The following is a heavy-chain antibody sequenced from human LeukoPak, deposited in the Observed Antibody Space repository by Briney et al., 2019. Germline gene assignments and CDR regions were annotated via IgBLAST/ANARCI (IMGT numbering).Heavy chain of an antibody. CDR2: IRYDGSNK. D-gene: IGHD3-10*01. J-gene: IGHJ4*02. V-gene: IGHV3-30*02. CDR3: ARGRGTMVRGVIRGSVTPDY. CDR1: GFTFSSYG. Sequence: GGSLRLSCAASGFTFSSYGMHWVRQAPGKGLEWVAFIRYDGSNKYYADSVKGRFTISRDNSKNTLYLQMNSLRAEDTAVYYCARGRGTMVRGVIRGSVTPDYWGQGTLVTVSS.